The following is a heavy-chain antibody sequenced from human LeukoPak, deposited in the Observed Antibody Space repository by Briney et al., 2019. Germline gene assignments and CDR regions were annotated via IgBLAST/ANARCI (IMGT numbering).Heavy chain of an antibody. J-gene: IGHJ3*01. D-gene: IGHD1-26*01. CDR1: GFTFSSYA. CDR3: ASSIVGATRGAFSC. Sequence: GGSLRLSCAASGFTFSSYAMSWVRQAPGKGLEWVSAISGSGGSTYYADSVKGRFTISRDNAKNSLYLQMNSLRAEDTAVYYCASSIVGATRGAFSCWGQGTMVTVSS. V-gene: IGHV3-23*01. CDR2: ISGSGGST.